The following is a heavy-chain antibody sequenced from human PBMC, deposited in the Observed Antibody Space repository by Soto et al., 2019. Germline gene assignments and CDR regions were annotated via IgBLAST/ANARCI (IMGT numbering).Heavy chain of an antibody. D-gene: IGHD3-22*01. CDR3: ARGPYYYDSSGYQLGY. V-gene: IGHV4-59*01. CDR2: IYYSGSA. Sequence: SETLSLTCTVSGASISSYHWSWIRQTPGKGLEWIGYIYYSGSANYNPSLKSRVTFSVDTSKNQVSLKLSSVTAADTAVYYCARGPYYYDSSGYQLGYWGQGTLVTVSS. J-gene: IGHJ4*02. CDR1: GASISSYH.